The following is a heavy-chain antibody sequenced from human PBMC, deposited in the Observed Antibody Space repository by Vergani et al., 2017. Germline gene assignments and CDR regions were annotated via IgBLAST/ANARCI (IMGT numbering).Heavy chain of an antibody. D-gene: IGHD6-19*01. J-gene: IGHJ4*02. CDR2: IYYSGST. CDR3: ARGGVYSSGWKYDY. V-gene: IGHV4-30-4*08. Sequence: QVQLQESGPGLVKPSQTLSLTCTVSGCSISSGDYYWSWIRQPPGKGLEWIGYIYYSGSTYNNPSLKSRVTISVDTSKNQFSLQLSSVTAADTAVYYCARGGVYSSGWKYDYWGQGTLVTVSS. CDR1: GCSISSGDYY.